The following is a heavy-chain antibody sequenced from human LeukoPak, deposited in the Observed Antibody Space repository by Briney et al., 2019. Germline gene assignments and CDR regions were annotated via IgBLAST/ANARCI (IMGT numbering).Heavy chain of an antibody. J-gene: IGHJ4*02. CDR1: GFTVSSNY. CDR2: IYSGGST. CDR3: ARDRRTGRLGELSLDPCFDY. D-gene: IGHD3-16*02. Sequence: GGSLRLSCAALGFTVSSNYMSWVRQAPGKGLEWVSVIYSGGSTYYADSVKGRFTISRDNSKNTLYLQMNSLRAEDTAVYYCARDRRTGRLGELSLDPCFDYWGQGTLATVSS. V-gene: IGHV3-53*01.